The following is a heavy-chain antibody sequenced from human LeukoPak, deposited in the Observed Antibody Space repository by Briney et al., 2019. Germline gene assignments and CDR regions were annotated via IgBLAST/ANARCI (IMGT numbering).Heavy chain of an antibody. J-gene: IGHJ4*02. CDR1: GYTFTGYY. V-gene: IGHV1-2*06. CDR3: ARIVRGVDPWYYFDY. CDR2: INPNSGGT. Sequence: ASVKVSCXASGYTFTGYYMHWVRQAPGQGLEWMGRINPNSGGTNYAQKFQGRVTMTRDTSISTAYMELSRLRSDDTAVYYCARIVRGVDPWYYFDYWGQGTLVTVSS. D-gene: IGHD3-10*02.